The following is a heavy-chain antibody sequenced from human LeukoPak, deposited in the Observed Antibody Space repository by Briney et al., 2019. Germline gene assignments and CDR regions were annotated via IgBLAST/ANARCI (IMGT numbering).Heavy chain of an antibody. CDR1: SGSIGNFY. D-gene: IGHD6-13*01. CDR2: IFTSGST. Sequence: SETLSLTCNVSSGSIGNFYWSWIRQPAGKGLEWIGRIFTSGSTNYNPSLKSRVTMSVDTSKKQFSLKLSSVTAADTAVYYCARDSSRYFDYWGQGTLVTVSS. J-gene: IGHJ4*02. CDR3: ARDSSRYFDY. V-gene: IGHV4-4*07.